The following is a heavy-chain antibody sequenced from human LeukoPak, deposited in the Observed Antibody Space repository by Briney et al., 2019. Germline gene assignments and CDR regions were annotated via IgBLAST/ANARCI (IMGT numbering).Heavy chain of an antibody. V-gene: IGHV3-23*01. D-gene: IGHD3-16*01. J-gene: IGHJ3*02. CDR1: GFTFSTYA. CDR3: AKDFISDDYAPNTFDI. CDR2: ISGSGGST. Sequence: GGSLRLSCAASGFTFSTYAMSWVRQAPGKGLEWVSAISGSGGSTYYADSVKGRFTISRDNSKNTLYLQMNSLRAEDTAVYYCAKDFISDDYAPNTFDIWGQGTMVTVSS.